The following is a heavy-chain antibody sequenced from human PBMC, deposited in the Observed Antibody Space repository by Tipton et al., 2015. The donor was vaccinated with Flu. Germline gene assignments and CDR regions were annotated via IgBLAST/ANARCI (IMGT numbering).Heavy chain of an antibody. CDR3: ARRSIFGVDHYYFDS. CDR1: GYSIRSGHY. Sequence: PGLVKPSETLSLTCAVSGYSIRSGHYWGWIRQPSGKGLEWIGSIYHSGSTYYNPSLKSRLTISVDTSKNQFSLKLSSVTAADTAVYYCARRSIFGVDHYYFDSWGQGTLVTVSS. CDR2: IYHSGST. J-gene: IGHJ4*02. V-gene: IGHV4-38-2*01. D-gene: IGHD3-3*01.